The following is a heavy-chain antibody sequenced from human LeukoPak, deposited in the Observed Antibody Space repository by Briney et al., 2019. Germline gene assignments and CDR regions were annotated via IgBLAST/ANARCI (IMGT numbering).Heavy chain of an antibody. CDR1: GFTFSSYA. J-gene: IGHJ4*02. CDR2: ISGSGGGT. Sequence: PGGSLRLSCAASGFTFSSYAMNWVRQAPGKGLEWVSTISGSGGGTYYADSVKGRFTISRDTSKNTLYLQMNSLRAEDTALYYCAKGRDYLDYWGQGTLVTVSS. V-gene: IGHV3-23*01. CDR3: AKGRDYLDY.